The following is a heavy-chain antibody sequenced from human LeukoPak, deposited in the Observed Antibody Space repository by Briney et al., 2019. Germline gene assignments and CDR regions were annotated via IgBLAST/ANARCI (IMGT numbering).Heavy chain of an antibody. CDR3: ARVGLYDYVWGSYRLYYYYYMDV. D-gene: IGHD3-16*02. Sequence: ASVKVSCKASGYTFTSYDINWVRQATGQGLEWMGWMNPNSGNTGYAQKFQGRVTMTRNTSISTAYMELCSLRSEDTAVYYCARVGLYDYVWGSYRLYYYYYMDVWGKGTTVTVSS. CDR2: MNPNSGNT. J-gene: IGHJ6*03. CDR1: GYTFTSYD. V-gene: IGHV1-8*01.